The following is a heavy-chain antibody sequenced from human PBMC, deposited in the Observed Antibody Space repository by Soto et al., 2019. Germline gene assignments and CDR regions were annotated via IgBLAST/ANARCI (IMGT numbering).Heavy chain of an antibody. CDR2: IIPIFGTA. CDR1: GGTFSSCA. Sequence: SVKVSCKASGGTFSSCAISWVRQAPGQGLEWMGGIIPIFGTANYAQKFQGRVTITADESTSTAYMELSSLRSEDTAVYYCARXSIAARPKYFYYYGMDVWGQGTTVTVSS. V-gene: IGHV1-69*13. J-gene: IGHJ6*02. CDR3: ARXSIAARPKYFYYYGMDV. D-gene: IGHD6-6*01.